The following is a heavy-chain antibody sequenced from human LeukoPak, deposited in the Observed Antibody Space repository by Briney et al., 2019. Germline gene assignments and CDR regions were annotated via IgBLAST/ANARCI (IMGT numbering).Heavy chain of an antibody. D-gene: IGHD4-17*01. CDR1: GFTFSSYS. V-gene: IGHV3-21*01. Sequence: GGSLRLSCAASGFTFSSYSMNWVRQAPGKGLEWVSSISSSSSYIYYADSVKGRFTISRDNAKNSLYLQMNSLRAEDTAVYYCASLMTTVTNFDYWGQGTLVTVSS. CDR2: ISSSSSYI. J-gene: IGHJ4*02. CDR3: ASLMTTVTNFDY.